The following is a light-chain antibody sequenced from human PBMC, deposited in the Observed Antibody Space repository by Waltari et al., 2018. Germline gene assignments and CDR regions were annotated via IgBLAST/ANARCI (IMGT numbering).Light chain of an antibody. Sequence: DVQMTQSPSTLSASIGDRVTVTCRASQSISVWVAWYQQRPGGAPKLLIYRASSLQSGVPSRFSGTGSETEFTLTIDSLQPDEFATYYCQQYNSYPITFGAGTRLE. CDR3: QQYNSYPIT. CDR2: RAS. J-gene: IGKJ5*01. CDR1: QSISVW. V-gene: IGKV1-5*03.